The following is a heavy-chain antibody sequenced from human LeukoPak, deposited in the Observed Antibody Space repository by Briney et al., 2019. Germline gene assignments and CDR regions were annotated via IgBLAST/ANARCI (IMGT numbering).Heavy chain of an antibody. J-gene: IGHJ4*02. V-gene: IGHV1-18*01. D-gene: IGHD3-22*01. Sequence: ASVKVSCKASGYTFTSYGISWVRQAPGQGLEWMGWISAYNGNTNYAQKLQGRVTMTTDTSTSTAYMELRSLRSDDTAVYYCARGEHYYDSSGYSRFDYWGQGTLVTVSS. CDR3: ARGEHYYDSSGYSRFDY. CDR1: GYTFTSYG. CDR2: ISAYNGNT.